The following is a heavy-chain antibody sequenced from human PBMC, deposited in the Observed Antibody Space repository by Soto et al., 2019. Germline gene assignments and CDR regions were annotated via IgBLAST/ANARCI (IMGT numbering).Heavy chain of an antibody. J-gene: IGHJ4*02. CDR1: GYTFTSYY. CDR3: ARVDCSGGSCYSIDY. V-gene: IGHV1-46*03. Sequence: QVQLVQSGAEVKKPGASVKVSCKASGYTFTSYYMHWVRQAPGQGLEWMGIINPSGGSTSYAQKFQGRGTMTRDPSTSTVYMELSSLRSEDTAVYYCARVDCSGGSCYSIDYWGQGTLVTVSS. CDR2: INPSGGST. D-gene: IGHD2-15*01.